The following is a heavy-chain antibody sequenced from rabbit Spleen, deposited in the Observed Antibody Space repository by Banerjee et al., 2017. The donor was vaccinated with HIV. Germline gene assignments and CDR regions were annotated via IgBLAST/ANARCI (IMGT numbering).Heavy chain of an antibody. D-gene: IGHD8-1*01. V-gene: IGHV1S40*01. CDR1: GIDFSSNYW. CDR2: IYTGSSGST. CDR3: ARDTGSSFSSYGMDL. Sequence: QSLEESGGDLVKPGGTLTLTCKASGIDFSSNYWICWVRQAPGKGLEWIACIYTGSSGSTYYASWAKGRFTISKTSSTTVTLQLNSLTAADTATYFCARDTGSSFSSYGMDLWGQGTLVTVS. J-gene: IGHJ6*01.